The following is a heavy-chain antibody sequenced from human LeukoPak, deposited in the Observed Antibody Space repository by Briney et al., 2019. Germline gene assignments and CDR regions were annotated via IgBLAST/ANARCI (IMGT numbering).Heavy chain of an antibody. D-gene: IGHD6-19*01. CDR3: AREAVDFDY. Sequence: PGASVKVSCKASGGTFSSYAISWVRQAPGQGLEWMGWINAGNGNTKYSQKFQGRVTITRDTSASTAYMELSSLRSEDTAVYYCAREAVDFDYWGQGTLVTVSS. J-gene: IGHJ4*02. CDR1: GGTFSSYA. CDR2: INAGNGNT. V-gene: IGHV1-3*01.